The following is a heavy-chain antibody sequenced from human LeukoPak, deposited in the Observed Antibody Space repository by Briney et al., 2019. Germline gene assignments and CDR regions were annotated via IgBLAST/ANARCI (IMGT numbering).Heavy chain of an antibody. Sequence: SVKVSCKASGGTFSSYAISWVRQAPGQGLEWMGRIIPILGIANYAQKFQGRVTITADKSTSTAYMELSSLRSEDTAVYYCARDGGIVVVTDYYYGMDVWGQGTTVTVSS. CDR1: GGTFSSYA. CDR3: ARDGGIVVVTDYYYGMDV. J-gene: IGHJ6*02. D-gene: IGHD2-21*02. V-gene: IGHV1-69*04. CDR2: IIPILGIA.